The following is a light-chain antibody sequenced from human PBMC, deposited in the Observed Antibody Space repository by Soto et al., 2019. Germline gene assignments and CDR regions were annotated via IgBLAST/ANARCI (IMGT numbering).Light chain of an antibody. V-gene: IGLV2-11*01. CDR2: DVS. CDR1: SSDVGGSNY. J-gene: IGLJ1*01. CDR3: CSYAGSFYV. Sequence: QSVLTQPRSVSGSPGQSVTISCTGTSSDVGGSNYVSWYQHHPGKAPKLMIYDVSKRPSGVPDRFFGSKSDNTASLTISGLQDEDEADYYCCSYAGSFYVFGTGTKLTVL.